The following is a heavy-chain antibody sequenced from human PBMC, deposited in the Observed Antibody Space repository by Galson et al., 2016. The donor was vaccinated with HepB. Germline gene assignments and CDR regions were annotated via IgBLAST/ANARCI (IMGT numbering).Heavy chain of an antibody. V-gene: IGHV3-21*01. J-gene: IGHJ4*02. CDR2: ISRSSSYI. CDR3: AINSGSYYGY. Sequence: SLRLSCAASGVIFSSYSMNWVRQAPGKGLEWVSSISRSSSYIYYADSVKGRFTISRDNAKNSLYLQMNSLRAKDTAVYYCAINSGSYYGYWGQGTLVTVSS. CDR1: GVIFSSYS. D-gene: IGHD1-26*01.